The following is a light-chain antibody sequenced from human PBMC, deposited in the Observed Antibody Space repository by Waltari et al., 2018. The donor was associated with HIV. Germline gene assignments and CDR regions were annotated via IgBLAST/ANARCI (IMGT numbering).Light chain of an antibody. CDR1: SSNIELNT. J-gene: IGLJ3*02. CDR2: SSN. V-gene: IGLV1-44*01. CDR3: ASWVDRLNGWV. Sequence: QSVLTQPPSPSGTPGQRVTISCSGSSSNIELNTVYWYQHLPGTAPKLLIYSSNLRPSGVPDRFSGSKSGTSASLAISGLQSEDEADYYCASWVDRLNGWVFGGGTKLTVL.